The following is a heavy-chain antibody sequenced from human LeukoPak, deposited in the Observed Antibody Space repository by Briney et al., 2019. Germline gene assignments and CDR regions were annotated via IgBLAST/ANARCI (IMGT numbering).Heavy chain of an antibody. CDR2: IYYSGST. D-gene: IGHD1-26*01. J-gene: IGHJ5*02. CDR3: ARGMGATTWFDP. Sequence: SETLSLTCTVSGGSISSSSYYWGWIRQPPGKGLEWIGSIYYSGSTYYNPSLKSRVTISVATSKNQFSLKLSSVTAADTAVYHCARGMGATTWFDPWGQGTLVTVSS. V-gene: IGHV4-39*07. CDR1: GGSISSSSYY.